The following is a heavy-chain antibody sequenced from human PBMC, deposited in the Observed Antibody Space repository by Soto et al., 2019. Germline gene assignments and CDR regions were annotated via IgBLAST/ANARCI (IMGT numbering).Heavy chain of an antibody. D-gene: IGHD3-3*01. CDR3: ARDPFGGRTSFNYYYGMDV. CDR2: INPNSGGT. V-gene: IGHV1-2*06. J-gene: IGHJ6*02. Sequence: ASVKVSCKASGYTFTGYYMHWVRQAPGQGLEWMGRINPNSGGTNYAQKFQGRVTMTRDTSISTAYMELSRLRSDDTAVYYCARDPFGGRTSFNYYYGMDVWGQGTTVTVSS. CDR1: GYTFTGYY.